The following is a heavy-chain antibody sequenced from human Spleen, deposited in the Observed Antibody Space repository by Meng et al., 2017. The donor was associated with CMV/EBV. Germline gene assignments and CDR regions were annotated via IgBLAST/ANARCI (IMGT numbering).Heavy chain of an antibody. CDR3: ARRRASVMDAFDI. J-gene: IGHJ3*02. V-gene: IGHV3-30*02. D-gene: IGHD2-21*01. Sequence: GESLKISCAASGFTFSNYDMHWVRQAPVKGLEWVTFIRYDGSHTYYADSVKGRFTMSRDNSKNTLYLQMNSLRAEDTAVYFCARRRASVMDAFDIWGQGTMVTVSS. CDR2: IRYDGSHT. CDR1: GFTFSNYD.